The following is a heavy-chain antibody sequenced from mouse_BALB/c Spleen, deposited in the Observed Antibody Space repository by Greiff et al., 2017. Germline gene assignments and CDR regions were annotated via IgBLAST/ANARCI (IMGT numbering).Heavy chain of an antibody. J-gene: IGHJ1*01. CDR3: ARDDDDSWYFDV. D-gene: IGHD2-4*01. V-gene: IGHV2-9*02. CDR2: IWAGGST. CDR1: GFSFTSYG. Sequence: QVHVKQSGPGLVAPSQSLSITCTVSGFSFTSYGVHWVRQPPGKGLEWLGVIWAGGSTNYNSALMSRLSISKDNSKSQVFLKMNSLQTDDTAMYYCARDDDDSWYFDVWGAGTTVTVSS.